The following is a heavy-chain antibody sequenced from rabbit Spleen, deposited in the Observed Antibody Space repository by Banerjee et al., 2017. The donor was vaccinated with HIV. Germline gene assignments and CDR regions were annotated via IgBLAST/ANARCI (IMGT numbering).Heavy chain of an antibody. D-gene: IGHD2-1*01. CDR3: ARAHADYGDYGYGTFHP. CDR2: IYVGGDDWT. Sequence: QSLEESGGDLVKPGASLTLTCTASGFSFSGVYYMCWVRQAPGKGLEWIACIYVGGDDWTYYASWAKGRFTISKTSSTTVTLQMTSLTGADTATYFCARAHADYGDYGYGTFHPWGPGTLVTVS. J-gene: IGHJ2*01. V-gene: IGHV1S40*01. CDR1: GFSFSGVYY.